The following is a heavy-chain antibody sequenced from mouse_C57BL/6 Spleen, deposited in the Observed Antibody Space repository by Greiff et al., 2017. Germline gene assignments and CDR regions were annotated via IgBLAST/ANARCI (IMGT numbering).Heavy chain of an antibody. CDR3: ARCYYYGSTDYFDY. CDR2: IDPSDSYT. Sequence: QVQLQQSGAELVKPGASVKLSCKASGYTFTSYWMQWVKQRPGQGLEWIGEIDPSDSYTNYNQKFKGKATLTVDTSSSTAYMQLSSLTSEDSAVYYCARCYYYGSTDYFDYWGQGTTLTGSS. V-gene: IGHV1-50*01. J-gene: IGHJ2*01. D-gene: IGHD1-1*01. CDR1: GYTFTSYW.